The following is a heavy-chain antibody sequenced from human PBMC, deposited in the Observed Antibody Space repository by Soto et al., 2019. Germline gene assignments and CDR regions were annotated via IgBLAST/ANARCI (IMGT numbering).Heavy chain of an antibody. D-gene: IGHD2-2*01. CDR3: ARECSSTSCYLDGMDV. CDR2: ISSSGSTI. J-gene: IGHJ6*02. CDR1: GFTFSSYE. V-gene: IGHV3-48*03. Sequence: EVQLVESGGGLVQPGGSLRLSCAASGFTFSSYEMNWVRQAPGKGLEWVSYISSSGSTIYYADSVKGRFTISRDNAKNSLYLQMNSLRAEDTAVYYCARECSSTSCYLDGMDVWGQGTTVTVSS.